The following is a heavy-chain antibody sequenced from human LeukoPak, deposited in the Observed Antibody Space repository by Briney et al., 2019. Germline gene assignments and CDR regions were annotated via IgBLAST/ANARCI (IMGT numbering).Heavy chain of an antibody. J-gene: IGHJ5*02. Sequence: SETLSLTCAVSGYSISSGYYWGWIRQPPGKGLEWIGSIYHSGSTYHNPSLKSRVTISVDTSKNQFSLKLSSVTAADTAVYYCAREERYCSSTSCYKDANWFDPWGQGTLVTVSS. CDR2: IYHSGST. V-gene: IGHV4-38-2*02. D-gene: IGHD2-2*02. CDR3: AREERYCSSTSCYKDANWFDP. CDR1: GYSISSGYY.